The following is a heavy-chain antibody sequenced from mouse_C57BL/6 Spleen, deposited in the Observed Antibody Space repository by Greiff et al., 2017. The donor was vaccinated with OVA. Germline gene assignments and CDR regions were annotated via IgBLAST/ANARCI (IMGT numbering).Heavy chain of an antibody. V-gene: IGHV1-64*01. J-gene: IGHJ2*01. D-gene: IGHD1-1*01. CDR2: IHPNSGST. Sequence: VQLQQPGAELVKPGASVTLSCKASGYTFTSYWMHWVKQRPGQGLEWIGMIHPNSGSTTYNEKFKSKATLTVDKSTSTAYMQLSSLTSEDSAVYYCAREEIYYYGSSYPHFDYWGQGTTLTVSS. CDR1: GYTFTSYW. CDR3: AREEIYYYGSSYPHFDY.